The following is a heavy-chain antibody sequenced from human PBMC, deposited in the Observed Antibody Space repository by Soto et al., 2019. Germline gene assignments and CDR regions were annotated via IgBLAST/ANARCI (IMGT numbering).Heavy chain of an antibody. Sequence: EVQLVESGGGLVNPGGSLRLSCAASGLTFSSYSMNWVRQAPGKGLEWVSSISTSSSYMYYADSVRGRFTISRDNAKNSLYLQMNSLRAADTAVYYCASGRPLDYWGQGTLVTVSS. V-gene: IGHV3-21*01. CDR3: ASGRPLDY. CDR1: GLTFSSYS. J-gene: IGHJ4*02. CDR2: ISTSSSYM.